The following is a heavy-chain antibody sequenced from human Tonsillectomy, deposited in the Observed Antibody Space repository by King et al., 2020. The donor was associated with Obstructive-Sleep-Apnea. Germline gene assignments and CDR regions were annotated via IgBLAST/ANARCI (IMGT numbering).Heavy chain of an antibody. CDR1: DGSISSSSSY. J-gene: IGHJ4*02. Sequence: QLQESGPGLVKPSETLSLTCTVSDGSISSSSSYWGWIRQPPGKRLEWIGSIYYSGSTYYNPSIKSRVTISVDTSKNHFSLKLSSVTAADTAVYYCARGSYYDSSGYFRYYFDYWGQGTLVTVSS. CDR2: IYYSGST. CDR3: ARGSYYDSSGYFRYYFDY. V-gene: IGHV4-39*07. D-gene: IGHD3-22*01.